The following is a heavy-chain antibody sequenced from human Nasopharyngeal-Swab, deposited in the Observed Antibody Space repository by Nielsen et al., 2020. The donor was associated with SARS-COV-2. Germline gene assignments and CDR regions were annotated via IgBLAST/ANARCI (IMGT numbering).Heavy chain of an antibody. J-gene: IGHJ4*02. Sequence: GESLKISCAASGFTFSSYAMSWVRQAPGKGLEWVSAISGSGGSTYYADSVKGRFTISRDKSKNTLYLQMNSLRAEDTAIYYCAKLAPEYDFWSGPDYWGQGTLVTVSS. CDR1: GFTFSSYA. CDR2: ISGSGGST. D-gene: IGHD3-3*01. CDR3: AKLAPEYDFWSGPDY. V-gene: IGHV3-23*01.